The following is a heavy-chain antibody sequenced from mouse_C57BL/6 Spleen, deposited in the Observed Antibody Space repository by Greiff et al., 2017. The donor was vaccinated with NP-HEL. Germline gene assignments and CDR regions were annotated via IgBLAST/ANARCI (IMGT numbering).Heavy chain of an antibody. V-gene: IGHV5-6*01. D-gene: IGHD2-5*01. J-gene: IGHJ4*01. CDR2: ICSGGSYT. Sequence: VQLQQSGADLVKPGGSLKLSCAASGFTFTSYGMSWVRQTPDKRLEWVATICSGGSYTYYPDSVKGRFTNSRDNTNNTLYLQMSGFKSEDTAMYYCRRPYSNYAMDYWGKGTSVTVSS. CDR3: RRPYSNYAMDY. CDR1: GFTFTSYG.